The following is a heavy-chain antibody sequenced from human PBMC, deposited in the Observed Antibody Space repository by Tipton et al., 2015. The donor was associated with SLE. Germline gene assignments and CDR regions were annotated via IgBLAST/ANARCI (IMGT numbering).Heavy chain of an antibody. CDR1: GFSFSDYY. V-gene: IGHV3-21*01. D-gene: IGHD4-17*01. CDR2: ISSFSSYI. CDR3: ARVIDGDYYYYMDV. J-gene: IGHJ6*03. Sequence: SLRLSCAASGFSFSDYYMTWVRQAPGKGLEWVSSISSFSSYIYYADSVKGRFTISRDDARNSVYLQMDSLRAEDTAVYYCARVIDGDYYYYMDVWGKGTTVTVSS.